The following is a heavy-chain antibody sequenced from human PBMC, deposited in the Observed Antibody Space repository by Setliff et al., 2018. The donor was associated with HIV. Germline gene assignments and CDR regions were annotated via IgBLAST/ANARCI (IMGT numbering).Heavy chain of an antibody. J-gene: IGHJ3*02. Sequence: PSETLSLTCAVSSGSISPYYWSWIRQPPGRGLEWIGFIYYNGHTNYSPSLKSRVTISLDSSKDQFSLKLTSVTAADAAVYYCARAPSNGWYPDAFDIWGQGTMVT. CDR2: IYYNGHT. CDR1: SGSISPYY. CDR3: ARAPSNGWYPDAFDI. D-gene: IGHD6-19*01. V-gene: IGHV4-59*01.